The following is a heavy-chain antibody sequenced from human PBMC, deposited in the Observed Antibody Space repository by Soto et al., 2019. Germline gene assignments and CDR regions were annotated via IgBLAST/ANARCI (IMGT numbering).Heavy chain of an antibody. CDR1: GFTFSTYW. D-gene: IGHD3-16*01. V-gene: IGHV3-7*01. CDR2: IDKDGSER. Sequence: EVQLVESGGGLVQPGESLRLSCAASGFTFSTYWMTWVRQPPGKGLEWVANIDKDGSERYYVDSVRGRFTISRDNAKNSLYLQMNNLGVEDTAVYYCLCGGNFFVYWGQGTLVTVSP. J-gene: IGHJ4*02. CDR3: LCGGNFFVY.